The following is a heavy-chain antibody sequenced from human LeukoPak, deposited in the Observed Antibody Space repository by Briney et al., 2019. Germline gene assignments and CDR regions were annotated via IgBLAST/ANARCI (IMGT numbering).Heavy chain of an antibody. D-gene: IGHD6-13*01. Sequence: GGSLRLSCAASGFTFSSYGMHWVRQAPGKGLEWVAVISYDGSNKYYADSVKGRFTISRDNSKNTLYLQMNSLRAEDTAVYYCAKTSGAAAGNSNFDYWGQGTLVTVSS. CDR3: AKTSGAAAGNSNFDY. J-gene: IGHJ4*02. CDR2: ISYDGSNK. V-gene: IGHV3-30*18. CDR1: GFTFSSYG.